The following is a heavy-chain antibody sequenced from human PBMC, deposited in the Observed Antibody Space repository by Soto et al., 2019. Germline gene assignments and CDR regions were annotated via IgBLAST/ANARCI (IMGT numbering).Heavy chain of an antibody. CDR3: ARDRSGGNSWYQGMDI. V-gene: IGHV3-13*01. CDR2: IGTAGDT. CDR1: GFTFSSYD. J-gene: IGHJ6*02. Sequence: EVQLVESGGGLVQPGGSLRLSCAASGFTFSSYDMHWVRQATGKGLEWVSGIGTAGDTYYPGSVKGRFTISREDAKSSVYLQMDSLRAGDTAVYYCARDRSGGNSWYQGMDIWGQGTTVTVSS. D-gene: IGHD2-21*02.